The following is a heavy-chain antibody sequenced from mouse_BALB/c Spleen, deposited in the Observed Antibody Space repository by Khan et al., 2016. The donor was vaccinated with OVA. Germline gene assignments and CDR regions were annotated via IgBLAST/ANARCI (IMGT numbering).Heavy chain of an antibody. D-gene: IGHD1-1*01. Sequence: VELVESGAGLVRPGGSLKLSCAASGFSFSSYSMPWVRQTPEKRLEWVATISSGGTYTYYPDSVKGRFTISRDNAKNTLYLQMSSLKSEDTVMNYCTRHRGYYGHKPFFCYGGQGTTLTVSS. CDR3: TRHRGYYGHKPFFCY. CDR1: GFSFSSYS. CDR2: ISSGGTYT. J-gene: IGHJ2*01. V-gene: IGHV5-6-4*01.